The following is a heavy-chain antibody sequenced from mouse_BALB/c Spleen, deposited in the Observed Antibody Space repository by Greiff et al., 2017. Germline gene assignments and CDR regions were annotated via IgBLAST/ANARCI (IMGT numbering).Heavy chain of an antibody. CDR2: ISSGGGST. J-gene: IGHJ2*01. Sequence: EVKLVESGGGLVKPGGSLKLSCAASGFAFSSYDMSWVRQTPEKRLEWVAYISSGGGSTYYPDTVKGRFTISRDNAKNTLYLQMSSLKSEDTAMYYCARTGIFDYWGQGTTLTVSS. CDR3: ARTGIFDY. D-gene: IGHD4-1*01. CDR1: GFAFSSYD. V-gene: IGHV5-12-1*01.